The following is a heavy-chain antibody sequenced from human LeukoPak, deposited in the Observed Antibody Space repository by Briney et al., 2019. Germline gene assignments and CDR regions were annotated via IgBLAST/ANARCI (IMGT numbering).Heavy chain of an antibody. Sequence: VKVSCKASGGTFSSYAISWVRQAPGQGLEWMGRIIPIFGIANYAQKFQGRVTITAGKSTSTAYMELSSLRSEDTAVYYCARPLPYCGGDCYSLDYWGQGTLVTVSS. CDR2: IIPIFGIA. J-gene: IGHJ4*02. D-gene: IGHD2-21*02. CDR3: ARPLPYCGGDCYSLDY. V-gene: IGHV1-69*10. CDR1: GGTFSSYA.